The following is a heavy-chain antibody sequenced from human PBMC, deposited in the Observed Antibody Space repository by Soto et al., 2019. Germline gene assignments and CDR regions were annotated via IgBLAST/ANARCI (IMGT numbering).Heavy chain of an antibody. J-gene: IGHJ5*02. CDR3: ASPKIAFYNWFDP. CDR1: AGSISRSSYY. CDR2: IYYSGST. Sequence: SETLSVTCTVSAGSISRSSYYWCWIRQPPGKGLEWIGSIYYSGSTYYNPSLKSRVTISVDTSKNQFSLKLSSVTAADTAVYYCASPKIAFYNWFDPWGQGTLVT. V-gene: IGHV4-39*01. D-gene: IGHD3-3*02.